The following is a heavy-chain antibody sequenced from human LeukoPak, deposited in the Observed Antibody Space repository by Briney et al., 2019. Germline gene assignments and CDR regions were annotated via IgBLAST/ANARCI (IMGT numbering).Heavy chain of an antibody. CDR3: ARVRGYGSGSYYTYNWFDP. Sequence: SETLSLTCTVSGGSISSYYWSWIRQPPGKGLEWIGYIYYSGSTNYNPSLKSRVTISVDTSKNQFSLKLSSVTAADTAVYYCARVRGYGSGSYYTYNWFDPWGQGTLVTVSS. CDR1: GGSISSYY. CDR2: IYYSGST. V-gene: IGHV4-59*01. D-gene: IGHD3-10*01. J-gene: IGHJ5*02.